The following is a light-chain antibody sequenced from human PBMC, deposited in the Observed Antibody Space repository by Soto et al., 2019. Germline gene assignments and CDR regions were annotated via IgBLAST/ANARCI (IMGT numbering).Light chain of an antibody. CDR3: LLSYNAARV. CDR2: DTS. V-gene: IGLV7-46*01. J-gene: IGLJ2*01. CDR1: TGAVTSNHH. Sequence: QAVVTQEPSLTVSQGGTVTLTCGSSTGAVTSNHHPYWFQQKAGQAPRTLIYDTSNKHSWTPARFSGSLLGDKAALTLSGAQPEDEAQYYCLLSYNAARVFGGGTTLTVL.